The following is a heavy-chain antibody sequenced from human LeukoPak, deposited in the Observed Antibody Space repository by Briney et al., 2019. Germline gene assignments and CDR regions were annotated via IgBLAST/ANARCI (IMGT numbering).Heavy chain of an antibody. CDR2: MSGSDGNT. CDR1: GFTFSISG. Sequence: PGGSLSLSCAASGFTFSISGMSWVRQAPGKGLEWVSSMSGSDGNTYYAGSVKGRFTISRDNSKNTLYLQMNSLRAEDTAVYYCAKARLCNGDKCPPYWGQGTLVTVSS. D-gene: IGHD2-15*01. J-gene: IGHJ4*02. V-gene: IGHV3-23*01. CDR3: AKARLCNGDKCPPY.